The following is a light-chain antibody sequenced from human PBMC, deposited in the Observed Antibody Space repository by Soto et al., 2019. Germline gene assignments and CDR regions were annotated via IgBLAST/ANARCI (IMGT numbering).Light chain of an antibody. J-gene: IGKJ5*01. V-gene: IGKV1-5*03. CDR2: KTS. CDR3: QQYYSYPLT. CDR1: QSIGTW. Sequence: DIQMTQSPSSLSASIGDRVTITCRASQSIGTWLAWYQQKPGKAPKLLIYKTSTLESGVPSRFSGSGSGTDFTLTISCLQSEDFATYYCQQYYSYPLTFGQGTRLEIK.